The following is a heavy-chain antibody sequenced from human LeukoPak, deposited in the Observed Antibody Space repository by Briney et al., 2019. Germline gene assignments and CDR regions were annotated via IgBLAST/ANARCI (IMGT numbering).Heavy chain of an antibody. D-gene: IGHD3-3*01. Sequence: PSETLSLTCTVSGVSISSSSIYSGWIRQPPGKGLEWIGGIYYSGSTYYIPSLKSRVTISVDTSKDQSSLKLSAVTAADTAVYYCARLTIFDPYYFVYWGQGTLVSVSS. V-gene: IGHV4-39*01. J-gene: IGHJ4*02. CDR2: IYYSGST. CDR1: GVSISSSSIY. CDR3: ARLTIFDPYYFVY.